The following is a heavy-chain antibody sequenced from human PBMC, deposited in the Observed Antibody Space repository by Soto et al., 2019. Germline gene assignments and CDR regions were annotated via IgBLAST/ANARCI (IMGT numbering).Heavy chain of an antibody. CDR3: ARGITIFGVVPG. J-gene: IGHJ4*02. Sequence: QVQLVQSGAEVKKPGASVKVSCKASGYTFTSYDINWVRQAPGQGLEWMGWMNPNSGNTGYAQKFQGRVTMPRNTSISTAYMELRSLRSEDPAVYYCARGITIFGVVPGWGQGALVTVSS. CDR1: GYTFTSYD. CDR2: MNPNSGNT. V-gene: IGHV1-8*01. D-gene: IGHD3-3*01.